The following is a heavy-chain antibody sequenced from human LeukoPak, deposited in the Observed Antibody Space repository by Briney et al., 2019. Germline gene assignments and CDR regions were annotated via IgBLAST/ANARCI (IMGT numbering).Heavy chain of an antibody. CDR3: ARPYNWNMAFDI. CDR1: GLTFSTYW. V-gene: IGHV3-74*01. D-gene: IGHD1/OR15-1a*01. J-gene: IGHJ3*02. CDR2: ISGDGSTT. Sequence: PGGSLRLSCAASGLTFSTYWMHWVRQAPGKGLVWVSRISGDGSTTSYADSVKGRFTISRDNAKNTVYLQVNSLRAEDTAVYYRARPYNWNMAFDIWGQGTMVTVSS.